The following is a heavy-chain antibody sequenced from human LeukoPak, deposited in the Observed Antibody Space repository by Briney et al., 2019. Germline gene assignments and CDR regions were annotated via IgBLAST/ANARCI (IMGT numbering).Heavy chain of an antibody. J-gene: IGHJ6*03. CDR2: IRNDGAKT. Sequence: GGSLRLSCVGSTFTFSDYGMHWVRQAPGKGLEWVAFIRNDGAKTYYADSAKGRFTISRDNAKNSLYLQMNSLRAEDTAVYYCVRGSLASGVVVYYYYYLDVWGKGTTVTVSS. V-gene: IGHV3-30*02. CDR3: VRGSLASGVVVYYYYYLDV. D-gene: IGHD3-3*01. CDR1: TFTFSDYG.